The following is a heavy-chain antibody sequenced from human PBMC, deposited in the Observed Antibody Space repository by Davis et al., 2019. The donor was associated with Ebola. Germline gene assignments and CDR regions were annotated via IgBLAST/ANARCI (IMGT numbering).Heavy chain of an antibody. CDR3: ARKRGFDY. CDR2: IKQDGSEK. Sequence: GESLKISCQGSGYSFTSYWISWVRQAPGKGLEWVANIKQDGSEKYYVDSVKGRFTISRDNAKNSLYLQMNSLRAEDTAVYYCARKRGFDYWGQGTLVTVSS. J-gene: IGHJ4*02. D-gene: IGHD3-10*01. V-gene: IGHV3-7*03. CDR1: GYSFTSYW.